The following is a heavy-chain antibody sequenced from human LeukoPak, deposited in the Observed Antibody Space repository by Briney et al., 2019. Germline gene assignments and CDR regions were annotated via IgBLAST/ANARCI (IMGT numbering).Heavy chain of an antibody. V-gene: IGHV4-34*01. CDR1: GGSYSGYY. J-gene: IGHJ6*03. CDR2: INHSGST. Sequence: PSETLSLTCAVYGGSYSGYYWSWIRQPPGKGLEWIGEINHSGSTNYNPSLKSRVTISVDTSKNQFSLKLSSVTAADTAVYYCVLQLNAPYYYYRDVGGKRTTGTVSS. D-gene: IGHD2-2*01. CDR3: VLQLNAPYYYYRDV.